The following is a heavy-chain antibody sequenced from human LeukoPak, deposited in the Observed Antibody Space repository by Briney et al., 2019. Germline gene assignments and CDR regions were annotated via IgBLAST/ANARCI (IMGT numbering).Heavy chain of an antibody. CDR1: AYTFNTYG. V-gene: IGHV1-18*01. CDR2: ISGFNENT. J-gene: IGHJ4*02. D-gene: IGHD3-10*01. Sequence: GASVKVSCKAPAYTFNTYGMTWVRQAPGQGLEWMGWISGFNENTNFAKNFQDRVTLTIDRSTSTGYMELRNLRSDDTAVYYCARFVVQGFSYFDSWGQGTLATVSS. CDR3: ARFVVQGFSYFDS.